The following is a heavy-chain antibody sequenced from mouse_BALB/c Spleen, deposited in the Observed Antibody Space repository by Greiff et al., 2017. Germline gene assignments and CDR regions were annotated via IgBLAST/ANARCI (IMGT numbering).Heavy chain of an antibody. CDR2: INPSTGYT. CDR3: ARPVYGNYDAMDY. Sequence: QVHVKQSGAELAKPGASVKMSCKASGYTFTSYWMHWVKQRPGQGLEWIGYINPSTGYTEYNQKFKDKATLTADKSSSTAYMQLSSLTSEDSAVYYCARPVYGNYDAMDYWGQGTSVTVSS. D-gene: IGHD2-10*02. V-gene: IGHV1-7*01. J-gene: IGHJ4*01. CDR1: GYTFTSYW.